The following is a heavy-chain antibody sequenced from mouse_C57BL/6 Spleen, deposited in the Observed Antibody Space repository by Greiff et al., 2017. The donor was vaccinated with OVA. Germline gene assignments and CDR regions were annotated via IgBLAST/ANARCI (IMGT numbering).Heavy chain of an antibody. CDR1: GYTFTSYW. CDR2: IDPSDSYT. J-gene: IGHJ4*01. CDR3: ARRGLLLYAMDY. V-gene: IGHV1-59*01. D-gene: IGHD1-1*01. Sequence: QVQLQQPGAELVKPGASVKVSCKASGYTFTSYWMHWVKQRPGQGLEWIGVIDPSDSYTNYNQKFKGKATLTVDTSSSTAYMQLSSLTSEDSAVYYCARRGLLLYAMDYWGQGTSVTVSS.